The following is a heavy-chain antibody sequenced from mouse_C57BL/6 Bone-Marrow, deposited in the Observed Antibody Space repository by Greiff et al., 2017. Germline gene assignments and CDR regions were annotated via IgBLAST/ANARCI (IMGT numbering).Heavy chain of an antibody. Sequence: QVHVKQPGAELVRPGTSVKLSCKASGYTFTSYWMHWVKQRPGQGLEWIGVIDPSDSYTNYNQKFKGKATLTVDTSSSTAYMQLSSLTSEDSAVYYCARYGYYGSSWYFDVWGTGTTVTVSS. D-gene: IGHD1-1*01. J-gene: IGHJ1*03. CDR2: IDPSDSYT. V-gene: IGHV1-59*01. CDR1: GYTFTSYW. CDR3: ARYGYYGSSWYFDV.